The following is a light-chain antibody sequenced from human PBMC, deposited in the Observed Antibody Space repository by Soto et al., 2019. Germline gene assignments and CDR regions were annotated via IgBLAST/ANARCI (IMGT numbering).Light chain of an antibody. CDR3: RSYTSSTTLV. CDR2: EVS. V-gene: IGLV2-14*01. CDR1: SSDVGGYNY. Sequence: QSVLTQPAAVSGSPGQSITISCTGTSSDVGGYNYVSWYQQHPGKAPKLMIYEVSNRPSGVSNRFSGSKSGNTASLAISGLQAEDEADYYCRSYTSSTTLVFGSGNKVTVL. J-gene: IGLJ1*01.